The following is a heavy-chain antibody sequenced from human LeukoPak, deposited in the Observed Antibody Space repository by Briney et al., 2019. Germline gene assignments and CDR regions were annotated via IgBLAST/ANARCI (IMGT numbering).Heavy chain of an antibody. J-gene: IGHJ4*02. D-gene: IGHD2-21*02. CDR2: ISSNGGST. V-gene: IGHV3-64*01. Sequence: GGSLRLSCAASGFTFSSYDMNWVRQAPGKGLEYVSAISSNGGSTYYANSVKGRFTISRDNSKNTLYLQMGSLRAEYMAVYYCARGLAYCGGDCYQDTAYYFDYWGQGTLVTVSS. CDR3: ARGLAYCGGDCYQDTAYYFDY. CDR1: GFTFSSYD.